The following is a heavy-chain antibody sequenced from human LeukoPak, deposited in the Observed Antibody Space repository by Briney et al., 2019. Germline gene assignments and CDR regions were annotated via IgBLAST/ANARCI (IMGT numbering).Heavy chain of an antibody. CDR3: ARETGYSSSWSPHFDY. CDR1: GFTFSSYG. Sequence: GGSLRLSCAASGFTFSSYGMHWVRQAPGKGLEWVAVIWYDGSNKYYADSVKGRFTISRDNSKNTLYLQMNSLRAEDTAVYYCARETGYSSSWSPHFDYWGQGTLVTDSS. D-gene: IGHD6-13*01. CDR2: IWYDGSNK. V-gene: IGHV3-33*01. J-gene: IGHJ4*02.